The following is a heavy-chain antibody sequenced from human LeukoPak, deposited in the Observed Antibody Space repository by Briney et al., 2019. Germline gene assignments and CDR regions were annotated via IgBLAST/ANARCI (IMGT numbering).Heavy chain of an antibody. CDR3: ASRNYYDSTGYWDY. J-gene: IGHJ4*02. CDR1: GVSISSDKW. Sequence: SETLSLTCVVSGVSISSDKWWSWVRQPPGKGLEWIGEIYHRGSPNYNPSLKSRVTMSVDKSQNRFSLRLSSVTAADTAVYYCASRNYYDSTGYWDYWGQGTLVTVSS. D-gene: IGHD3-22*01. V-gene: IGHV4/OR15-8*01. CDR2: IYHRGSP.